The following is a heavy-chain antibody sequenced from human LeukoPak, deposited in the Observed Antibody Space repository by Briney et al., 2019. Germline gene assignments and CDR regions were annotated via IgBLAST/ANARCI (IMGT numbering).Heavy chain of an antibody. J-gene: IGHJ4*02. Sequence: PGRPLRLSCAASGFTFSSYAMHWVRQAPGKGLEWVAVISYDGSNKYYADSVKGRFTISRDNSKNTLYLQMNSLRAEDTAVYYCARDLLDGGYSADYWGQGTLVTVSS. CDR2: ISYDGSNK. D-gene: IGHD1-26*01. CDR1: GFTFSSYA. V-gene: IGHV3-30*04. CDR3: ARDLLDGGYSADY.